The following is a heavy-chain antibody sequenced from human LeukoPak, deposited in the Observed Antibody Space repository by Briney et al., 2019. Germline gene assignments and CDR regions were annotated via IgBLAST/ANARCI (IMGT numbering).Heavy chain of an antibody. CDR2: VHSTGST. V-gene: IGHV4-4*07. D-gene: IGHD5-12*01. J-gene: IGHJ6*03. CDR1: GDSITSNTY. CDR3: ARVGGYSGYDGYYYYYMDV. Sequence: SETLSLTCTVSGDSITSNTYWSWIRQPAGKGLEWLGRVHSTGSTNSNPSVRGRLTMSVDTSKNQFSLKLSSVTAADTAVYYCARVGGYSGYDGYYYYYMDVWGKGTTVTVSS.